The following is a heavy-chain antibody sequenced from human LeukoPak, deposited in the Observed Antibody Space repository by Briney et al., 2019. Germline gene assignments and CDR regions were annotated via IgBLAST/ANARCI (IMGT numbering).Heavy chain of an antibody. CDR3: ARSPYYYDSSGYSLPYYFDY. V-gene: IGHV1-18*01. CDR2: ISAYNGNT. CDR1: GYTXTRYG. Sequence: ASVKVSCEVSGYTXTRYGITRVRQAPGQGLEWMEWISAYNGNTNYAQKLQGRVTMTTDTSTSTAYMELRSLGSDDTAVYYCARSPYYYDSSGYSLPYYFDYWGQGTLVTVSS. J-gene: IGHJ4*02. D-gene: IGHD3-22*01.